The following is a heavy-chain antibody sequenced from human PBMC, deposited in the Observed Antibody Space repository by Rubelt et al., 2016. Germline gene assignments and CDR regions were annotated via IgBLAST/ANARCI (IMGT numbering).Heavy chain of an antibody. CDR2: IYYGGNT. J-gene: IGHJ4*02. CDR1: DSSMNIHS. CDR3: ATDTDISIFSY. V-gene: IGHV4-59*11. Sequence: QVLLQESGPGLVKPSETLSLTCSISDSSMNIHSWSWFRRPPGKGLEWIGAIYYGGNTHYNPSLKSRVTISVDKSKNQFSLNLSSVTAADTAVYYCATDTDISIFSYWGQGTLITVSS. D-gene: IGHD3-3*02.